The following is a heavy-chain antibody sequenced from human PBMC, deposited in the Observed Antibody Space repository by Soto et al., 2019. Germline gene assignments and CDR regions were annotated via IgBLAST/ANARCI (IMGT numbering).Heavy chain of an antibody. D-gene: IGHD2-15*01. CDR2: INHSGST. CDR1: GGSFSGYY. V-gene: IGHV4-34*01. J-gene: IGHJ6*02. CDR3: ARVGYNMVEYCSGGSCYQYGMDV. Sequence: SETLSLTCAVYGGSFSGYYWSWIRQPPGKGLEWIGEINHSGSTNYNPSLKSRVTISVDTSKNQFSLKLGSVTAADTAVYYCARVGYNMVEYCSGGSCYQYGMDVWGQGTTVTVSS.